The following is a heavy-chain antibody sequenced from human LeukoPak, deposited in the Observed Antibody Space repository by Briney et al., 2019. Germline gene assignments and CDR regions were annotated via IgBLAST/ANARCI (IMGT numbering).Heavy chain of an antibody. CDR3: AKEGYCSSTSCYILYYYYYGMDV. Sequence: GGSLRLSCAASGFTFSSYAMSWVRQAPGKGLEWVSAISGSGGSTYYADSVKGRFTISRDNSKNTLYLQMNSLRAEDTAVYYCAKEGYCSSTSCYILYYYYYGMDVWGQGTTVTVSS. CDR1: GFTFSSYA. J-gene: IGHJ6*02. D-gene: IGHD2-2*02. CDR2: ISGSGGST. V-gene: IGHV3-23*01.